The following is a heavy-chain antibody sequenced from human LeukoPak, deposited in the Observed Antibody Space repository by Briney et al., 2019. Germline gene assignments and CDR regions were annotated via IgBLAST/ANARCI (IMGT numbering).Heavy chain of an antibody. CDR3: ARQGKLGIAVAGRSSRYMDV. V-gene: IGHV4-34*01. Sequence: PSETLSLTCAVYGGSFSGYYWSWIRQPPGKGLEWIGEINHSGSTNYNPSLKSRVTISVDTSKDQFSLKLSSVTAADTAVYYCARQGKLGIAVAGRSSRYMDVWGKGTTVTISS. CDR2: INHSGST. J-gene: IGHJ6*03. D-gene: IGHD6-19*01. CDR1: GGSFSGYY.